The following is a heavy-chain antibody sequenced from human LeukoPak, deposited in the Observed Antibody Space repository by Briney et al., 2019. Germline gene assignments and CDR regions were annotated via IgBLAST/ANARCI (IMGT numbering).Heavy chain of an antibody. CDR1: GFTFSSYW. CDR2: INGDGSST. J-gene: IGHJ2*01. D-gene: IGHD6-25*01. Sequence: QLGGSLRLSCAASGFTFSSYWMHWVRQAPGKGLVWVSRINGDGSSTAYADSVKGRFTISRDNAKNTLYLQMNSLTAEDAAVYYCARGPPWYFDLWGRGTLVTVSS. CDR3: ARGPPWYFDL. V-gene: IGHV3-74*01.